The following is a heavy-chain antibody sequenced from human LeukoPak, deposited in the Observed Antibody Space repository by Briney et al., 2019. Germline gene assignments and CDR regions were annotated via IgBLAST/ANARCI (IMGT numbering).Heavy chain of an antibody. Sequence: GGSLRLSCAASGFNFKKYWMNWVRQAPGKGLEWVANIKYGGSDKNYVDFVKGRFTISRDNAKNSLYLQMNSLRAEDTAVYYCAASGGSGFGWGQGTMVTVS. CDR2: IKYGGSDK. V-gene: IGHV3-7*02. CDR1: GFNFKKYW. D-gene: IGHD3-10*01. CDR3: AASGGSGFG. J-gene: IGHJ3*01.